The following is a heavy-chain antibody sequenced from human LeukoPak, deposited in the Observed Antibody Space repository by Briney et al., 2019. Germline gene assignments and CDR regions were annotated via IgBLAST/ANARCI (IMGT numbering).Heavy chain of an antibody. CDR3: ARASYCCDGSCDSDC. CDR2: ISAYNGNT. CDR1: GFTFTSYS. J-gene: IGHJ4*02. D-gene: IGHD2-15*01. V-gene: IGHV1-18*03. Sequence: GASVKVSCKASGFTFTSYSISWVRQAPGQGLECMGCISAYNGNTIYAQKVKGRVTMTTDTSTSTAYMELRSLKSDDMAVYYCARASYCCDGSCDSDCWGQGTLVTVSS.